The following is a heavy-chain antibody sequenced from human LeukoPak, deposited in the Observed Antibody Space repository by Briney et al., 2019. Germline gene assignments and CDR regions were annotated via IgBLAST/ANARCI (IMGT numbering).Heavy chain of an antibody. V-gene: IGHV1-2*02. CDR2: IYPNSGGT. CDR3: AREPYGSGSFRTDYYYMDV. J-gene: IGHJ6*03. D-gene: IGHD3-10*01. CDR1: GYTFTGYY. Sequence: GASVKVSCKASGYTFTGYYMHWVRRAPGQGLEWMGWIYPNSGGTNYAQKLQGRVTMTRDTSISTAYMELSRLTSDDTAVYYCAREPYGSGSFRTDYYYMDVWGKGTTVTISS.